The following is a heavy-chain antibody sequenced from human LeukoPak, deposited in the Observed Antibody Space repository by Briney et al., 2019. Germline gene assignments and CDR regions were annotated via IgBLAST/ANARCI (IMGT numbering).Heavy chain of an antibody. V-gene: IGHV3-20*04. J-gene: IGHJ5*02. CDR1: GFTFDDYG. D-gene: IGHD3-10*01. CDR2: INWNGGST. CDR3: ARDLDQFGELFAA. Sequence: SPGGSLRLSCAASGFTFDDYGMSWVRQAPGKGLEWVSGINWNGGSTGYADSVKGRFTISRDNAKNTLYLQMNSLRAEDTAVYYCARDLDQFGELFAAWGQGTLVTVSS.